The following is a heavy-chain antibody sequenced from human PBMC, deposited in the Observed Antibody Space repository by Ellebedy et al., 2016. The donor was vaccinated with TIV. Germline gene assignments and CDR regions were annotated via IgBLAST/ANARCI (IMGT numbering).Heavy chain of an antibody. J-gene: IGHJ4*02. D-gene: IGHD3-22*01. Sequence: GESLKISXAASGFTFSSYSMNWVRQAPGKGLEWVSYISSSGSTIYYADSVKGRFTISRDNAKNSLYLQMNSLRAEDTAVYYCARSGAYYYDSSGYYPDYWGQGTLVTVSS. CDR3: ARSGAYYYDSSGYYPDY. CDR2: ISSSGSTI. CDR1: GFTFSSYS. V-gene: IGHV3-48*04.